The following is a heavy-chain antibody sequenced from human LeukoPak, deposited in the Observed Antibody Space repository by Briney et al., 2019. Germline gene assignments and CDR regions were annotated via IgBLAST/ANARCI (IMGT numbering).Heavy chain of an antibody. J-gene: IGHJ4*02. CDR2: IKQDGSEK. Sequence: GGSLRLSCAPSGFTFSRYWMSWVRQAPGKGPECVANIKQDGSEKYYVDSVKGRFTISRDNAKNSLYLQMNSLRAEDTAVYYCARVRGGPIDYWGQGTLVTVSS. D-gene: IGHD5-12*01. CDR1: GFTFSRYW. CDR3: ARVRGGPIDY. V-gene: IGHV3-7*01.